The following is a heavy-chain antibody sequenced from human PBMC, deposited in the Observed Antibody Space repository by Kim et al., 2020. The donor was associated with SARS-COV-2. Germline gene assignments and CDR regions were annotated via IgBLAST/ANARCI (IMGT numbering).Heavy chain of an antibody. D-gene: IGHD6-13*01. Sequence: GGSLRLSCAASGFTFGDYAMHWVRQAPGKGLEWVSGISWNSSSIGYADSVKGRFTISRDNAKNSLYLQMNSLRAEDTALYYCAKDIAYSSSWYWRGLDYWGQGTLVTVSS. V-gene: IGHV3-9*01. J-gene: IGHJ4*02. CDR2: ISWNSSSI. CDR3: AKDIAYSSSWYWRGLDY. CDR1: GFTFGDYA.